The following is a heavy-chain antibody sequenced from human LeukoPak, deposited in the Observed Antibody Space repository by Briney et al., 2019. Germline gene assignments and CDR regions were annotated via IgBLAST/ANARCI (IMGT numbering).Heavy chain of an antibody. CDR1: GYTFTSYG. Sequence: ASVKVSCKASGYTFTSYGISWVRQAPGQGLEWMGWISAYNGNTNYAQKFQGRVTMTRDTSISTAYMELSRLGSDDTAVYYCARGPTLRFLEWLSIDYWGQGTLVTVSS. V-gene: IGHV1-18*01. D-gene: IGHD3-3*01. J-gene: IGHJ4*02. CDR3: ARGPTLRFLEWLSIDY. CDR2: ISAYNGNT.